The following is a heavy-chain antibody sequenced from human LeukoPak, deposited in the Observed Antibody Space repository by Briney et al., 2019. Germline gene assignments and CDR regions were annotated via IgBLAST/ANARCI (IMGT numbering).Heavy chain of an antibody. CDR1: GFTFSSYG. J-gene: IGHJ5*02. D-gene: IGHD6-19*01. CDR3: AKLSAVAGMGFDP. V-gene: IGHV3-30*18. Sequence: GRSLRPSCAASGFTFSSYGMHWVRQAPGKGLEWVAVISYDGSNKYYADSVKGRFTISRDNSKNTLHLQMNSLRAEDTAVYYCAKLSAVAGMGFDPWGQGTLVTVSS. CDR2: ISYDGSNK.